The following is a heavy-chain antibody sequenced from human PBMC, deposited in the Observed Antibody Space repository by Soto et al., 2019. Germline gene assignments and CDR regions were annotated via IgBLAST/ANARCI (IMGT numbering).Heavy chain of an antibody. D-gene: IGHD5-18*01. CDR1: GGTFSSYA. CDR2: IIPIFGTA. Sequence: GASVKVSCKASGGTFSSYAISWVRQAPGQGLEWMGGIIPIFGTANYAQKFQGRVTITADESTSTAYMELSSLRSEDTAVYYCASGYSYGFYLSWGQGTLVTVSS. CDR3: ASGYSYGFYLS. V-gene: IGHV1-69*13. J-gene: IGHJ5*02.